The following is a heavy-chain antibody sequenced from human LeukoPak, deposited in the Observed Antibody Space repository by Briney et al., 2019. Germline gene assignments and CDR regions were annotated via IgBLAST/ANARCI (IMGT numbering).Heavy chain of an antibody. CDR1: GYTFTGYY. CDR3: AREGEMAYYYGSGSYWLDY. CDR2: INPNSGGT. Sequence: ASVTVSCKASGYTFTGYYMHWVRQAPGQGLEWMGWINPNSGGTNYAQKFQGRVTMTRDTSISTAYMELSRLRSDDTAVYYCAREGEMAYYYGSGSYWLDYWGQGTLVTVSS. D-gene: IGHD3-10*01. J-gene: IGHJ4*02. V-gene: IGHV1-2*02.